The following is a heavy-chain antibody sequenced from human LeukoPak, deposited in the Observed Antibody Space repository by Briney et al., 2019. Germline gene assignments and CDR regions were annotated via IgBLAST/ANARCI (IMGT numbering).Heavy chain of an antibody. D-gene: IGHD6-19*01. CDR3: ARDLAAVADDEYYFDY. CDR1: GFTFSSYS. Sequence: GGSLRLSCAASGFTFSSYSMNWVRQAPGKGLEWVSSISSSSSYIYYADSVKGRFTISRDNAKNSLYLQMNSLRAEDTAVYYCARDLAAVADDEYYFDYWGQGTLVTVSS. V-gene: IGHV3-21*01. CDR2: ISSSSSYI. J-gene: IGHJ4*02.